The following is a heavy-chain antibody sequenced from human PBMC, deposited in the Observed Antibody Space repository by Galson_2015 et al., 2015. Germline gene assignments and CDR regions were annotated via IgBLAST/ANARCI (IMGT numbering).Heavy chain of an antibody. J-gene: IGHJ5*02. CDR2: INHSGST. Sequence: SETLSLTCAVYGGSFSVYYWSWIRQPPGKGLEWIGEINHSGSTNYNPSLKSRVTISVDTSKNQFSLKLSSVTAADTAVYYCARLSAELLWFGELSSPYNWFDPWGQGTLVTVSS. V-gene: IGHV4-34*01. D-gene: IGHD3-10*01. CDR3: ARLSAELLWFGELSSPYNWFDP. CDR1: GGSFSVYY.